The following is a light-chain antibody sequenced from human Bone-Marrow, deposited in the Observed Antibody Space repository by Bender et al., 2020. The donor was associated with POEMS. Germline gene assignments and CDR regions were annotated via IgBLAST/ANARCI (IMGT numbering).Light chain of an antibody. Sequence: QSALTQPASVSGSPGQSITISCTGTSSDVGGYNHVCWYQQPPGTAPKLVIYDVSNRPSGVPDRFSGSKSGNTASLTISGLQGEDEADYYCQSYDNSLGGWVFGGGTKLTVL. J-gene: IGLJ3*02. CDR3: QSYDNSLGGWV. CDR1: SSDVGGYNH. V-gene: IGLV2-14*01. CDR2: DVS.